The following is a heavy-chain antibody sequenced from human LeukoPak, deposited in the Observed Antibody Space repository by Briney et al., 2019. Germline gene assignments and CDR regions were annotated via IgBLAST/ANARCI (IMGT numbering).Heavy chain of an antibody. V-gene: IGHV1-24*01. CDR2: FDPEDGET. J-gene: IGHJ4*02. D-gene: IGHD6-19*01. CDR3: ATGGSSGWRYYFDY. Sequence: GASVKVSCKVSGYTPTELSMHWVRQAPGKGLEWMGGFDPEDGETIYAQKFQGRVTMTEDTSTDTAYMELSSLRSGDTAVYYCATGGSSGWRYYFDYWGQGTLVTVSS. CDR1: GYTPTELS.